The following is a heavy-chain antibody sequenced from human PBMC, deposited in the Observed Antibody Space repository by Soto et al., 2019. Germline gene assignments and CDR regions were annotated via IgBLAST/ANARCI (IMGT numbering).Heavy chain of an antibody. CDR1: GGSITDYS. Sequence: PSETLSLTCTVSGGSITDYSWVWIRQPAGKGLEWIGRIFSSGSTNYNPSLKGRITMSLDTSKNQFSLKLNSATSTDTAVYFCARDQRVVVTADNWFDPWGQGILVTVSS. J-gene: IGHJ5*02. D-gene: IGHD2-21*02. CDR2: IFSSGST. CDR3: ARDQRVVVTADNWFDP. V-gene: IGHV4-4*07.